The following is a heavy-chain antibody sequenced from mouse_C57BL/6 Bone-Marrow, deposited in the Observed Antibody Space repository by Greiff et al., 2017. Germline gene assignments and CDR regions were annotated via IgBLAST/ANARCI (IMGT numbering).Heavy chain of an antibody. D-gene: IGHD1-1*01. CDR2: INYDGSST. Sequence: EVQLVESEGGLVQPGSSMKLSCTASGFTFSDYYMAWVRQVPEKGLEWVANINYDGSSTYYLDSLKSRFIISRDNAKNILYLQMSSLKSEDTATXYCARDASTVVATGDFDVWGTGTTVTVSS. CDR1: GFTFSDYY. CDR3: ARDASTVVATGDFDV. V-gene: IGHV5-16*01. J-gene: IGHJ1*03.